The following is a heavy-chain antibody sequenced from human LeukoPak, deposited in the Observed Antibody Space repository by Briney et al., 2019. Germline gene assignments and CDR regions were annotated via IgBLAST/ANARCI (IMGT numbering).Heavy chain of an antibody. D-gene: IGHD4-17*01. V-gene: IGHV4-59*08. CDR1: GGSISSYY. CDR3: ARLSYGDYPLAFDI. CDR2: IYYSGST. J-gene: IGHJ3*02. Sequence: SETLSLTCTVSGGSISSYYWSWLRQPPGKGLEWIGYIYYSGSTNYNPSLKSRVTISVDTSKNQFSLKLSSVTAADTAVYYCARLSYGDYPLAFDIWGQGTMVTVSS.